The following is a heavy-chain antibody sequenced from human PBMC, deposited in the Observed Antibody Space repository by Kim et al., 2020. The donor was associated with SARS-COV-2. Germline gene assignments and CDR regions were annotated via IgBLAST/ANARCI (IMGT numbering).Heavy chain of an antibody. CDR1: GYTFTSYY. V-gene: IGHV1-46*01. D-gene: IGHD7-27*01. J-gene: IGHJ1*01. CDR2: INPSGGST. CDR3: ARTYPNAEYFQH. Sequence: ASVKVYCKASGYTFTSYYMHWVRQAPGQGLEWMGIINPSGGSTSYAQKVQGRVTMTRDTSTSTVYMELSSLRSEDTAVYYCARTYPNAEYFQHWGQGTLVTVSS.